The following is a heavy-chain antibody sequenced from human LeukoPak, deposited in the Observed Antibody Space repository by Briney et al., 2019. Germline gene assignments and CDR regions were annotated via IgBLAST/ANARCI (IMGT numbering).Heavy chain of an antibody. V-gene: IGHV3-7*01. CDR1: GLPFSSSW. CDR3: ARDLVQLWSKDF. CDR2: INQDGSEE. Sequence: QPGGSLRLSCAASGLPFSSSWMSWVRQAPGKGLERVANINQDGSEEYYVDSVKGRFTIPRDNAKNSLYLQMNSLRAEDTAVYYCARDLVQLWSKDFWGQGTLVTVSS. D-gene: IGHD5-18*01. J-gene: IGHJ4*02.